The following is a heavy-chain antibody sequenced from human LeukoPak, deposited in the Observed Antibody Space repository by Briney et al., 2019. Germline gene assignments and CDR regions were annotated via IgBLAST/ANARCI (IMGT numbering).Heavy chain of an antibody. J-gene: IGHJ2*01. Sequence: PGGSLRLSCAASRFTFSSYTMNWVRQAPGKGLEWVSYISISGNIIYYADSVKGRFTISRDNARNLLYLQMNSLTGEDTAVYYCASRGMATSNYWYFGLWGRGTLVAVSS. CDR1: RFTFSSYT. CDR3: ASRGMATSNYWYFGL. CDR2: ISISGNII. V-gene: IGHV3-48*04. D-gene: IGHD5-24*01.